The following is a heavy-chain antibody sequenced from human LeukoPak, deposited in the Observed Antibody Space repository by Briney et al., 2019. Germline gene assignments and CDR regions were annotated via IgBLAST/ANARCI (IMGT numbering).Heavy chain of an antibody. V-gene: IGHV3-30*02. CDR1: GFTFSTYG. Sequence: PGGSLRLSCIASGFTFSTYGMYWVRQAPGKGLEWVAFLPSDGSDKYHADYVKGRFTFSRDNSKNTLYLQMNSLRADDTAVYYCAKDLANSYATGYWGQGALVTVSS. J-gene: IGHJ4*02. CDR2: LPSDGSDK. CDR3: AKDLANSYATGY. D-gene: IGHD2-2*01.